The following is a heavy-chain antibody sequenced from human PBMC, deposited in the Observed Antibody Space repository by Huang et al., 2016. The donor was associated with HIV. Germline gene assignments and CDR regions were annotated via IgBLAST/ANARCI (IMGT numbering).Heavy chain of an antibody. J-gene: IGHJ6*03. CDR2: MCVYNDGP. CDR3: ARGHHYYYYMDV. Sequence: VKVSCKASGYRFNSYGINWVRQAPGQGLEWVGWMCVYNDGPKYAENLQGRVTLTTDTSTKTAYMEVSGLRSEDSAVYYCARGHHYYYYMDVWGEGTAVTVSS. V-gene: IGHV1-18*04. CDR1: GYRFNSYG.